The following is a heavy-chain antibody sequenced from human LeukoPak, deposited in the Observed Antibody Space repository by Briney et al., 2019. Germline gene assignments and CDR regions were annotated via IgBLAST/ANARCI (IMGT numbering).Heavy chain of an antibody. D-gene: IGHD6-13*01. V-gene: IGHV3-21*01. J-gene: IGHJ4*02. CDR3: ARVIAAAGTFDY. Sequence: GGSLRLSCAASGFTFSSYSMNWARQAPGKGLEWVSSISSSSSYIYYADSVKGRFTISRDNAKNSLYLQMNSLRAEDTAVYYCARVIAAAGTFDYWGQGTLVTVSS. CDR1: GFTFSSYS. CDR2: ISSSSSYI.